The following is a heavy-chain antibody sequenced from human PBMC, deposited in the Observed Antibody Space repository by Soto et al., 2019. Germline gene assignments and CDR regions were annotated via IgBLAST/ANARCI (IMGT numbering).Heavy chain of an antibody. J-gene: IGHJ4*02. Sequence: QLLESGGNLVQPGGSLRLSCAAAGFTFSTYTMSWVRQAPGKGPEWVAGFYGGGSTSTFYADSVKGRFTISRDYSNNRLFLQMYSLRAEDTAVYYWTEDRHPDGIWSFDCWGQGPLVTVSS. V-gene: IGHV3-23*03. CDR2: FYGGGSTST. CDR3: TEDRHPDGIWSFDC. CDR1: GFTFSTYT. D-gene: IGHD3-3*01.